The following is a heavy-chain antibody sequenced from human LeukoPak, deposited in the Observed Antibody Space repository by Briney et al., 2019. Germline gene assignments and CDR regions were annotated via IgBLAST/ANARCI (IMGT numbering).Heavy chain of an antibody. Sequence: GGSLRLSCAASGFTFSSYSMNWIRQAPGKGLEWVSSISSSSSYIYYADSVKGRFTISRDNAKNSLYLQMNSLRAEDTAVYYCARDYDILTGSLDYWGQGTLVTVSS. CDR2: ISSSSSYI. J-gene: IGHJ4*02. D-gene: IGHD3-9*01. CDR3: ARDYDILTGSLDY. V-gene: IGHV3-21*01. CDR1: GFTFSSYS.